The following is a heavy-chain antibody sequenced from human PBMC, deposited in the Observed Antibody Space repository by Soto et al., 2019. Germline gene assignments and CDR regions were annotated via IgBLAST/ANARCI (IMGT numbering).Heavy chain of an antibody. CDR2: INAGTGNT. CDR1: GYTFTSYA. CDR3: ASARVNDFIAAAGT. Sequence: GASVKVSCKASGYTFTSYAMHWVRQAPGQRLEWMGWINAGTGNTKYSQKFQGRVTITRDTSASTAYMELSSLRSEDTAVYYCASARVNDFIAAAGTWGQGTLVTVSS. V-gene: IGHV1-3*01. J-gene: IGHJ5*02. D-gene: IGHD6-13*01.